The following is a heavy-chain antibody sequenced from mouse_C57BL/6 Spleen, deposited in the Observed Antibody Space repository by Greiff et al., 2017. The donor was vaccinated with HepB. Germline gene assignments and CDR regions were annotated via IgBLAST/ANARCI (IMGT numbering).Heavy chain of an antibody. J-gene: IGHJ3*01. CDR2: IDPETGGT. D-gene: IGHD1-1*01. V-gene: IGHV1-15*01. CDR1: GYTFTDYE. CDR3: TRYGAGSSGFAY. Sequence: QVQLQQSGAELVRPGASVTLSCKASGYTFTDYEMHWVKQTPVHGLEWIGAIDPETGGTAYNQKFKGKAILTADKSSSTAYMELRSLTSEDSAVYYCTRYGAGSSGFAYWGQGTLVTVSA.